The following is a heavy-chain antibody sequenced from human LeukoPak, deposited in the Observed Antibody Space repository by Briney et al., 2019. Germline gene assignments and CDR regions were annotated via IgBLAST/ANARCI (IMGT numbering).Heavy chain of an antibody. V-gene: IGHV1-18*01. J-gene: IGHJ2*01. CDR1: GYSFNNHG. D-gene: IGHD4-11*01. CDR2: VGAGNGDT. Sequence: ASVKVSCKASGYSFNNHGLSWVRQAPGQGLEWVGWVGAGNGDTHYAQELQGRVTMTTDTSTNTAYMDLRSLRSDDTAVYYCARASAPYNWYFDLWGRGTLVTVSS. CDR3: ARASAPYNWYFDL.